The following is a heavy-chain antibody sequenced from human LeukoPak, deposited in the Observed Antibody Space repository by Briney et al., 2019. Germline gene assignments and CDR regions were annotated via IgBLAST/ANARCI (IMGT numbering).Heavy chain of an antibody. D-gene: IGHD3-10*01. CDR2: IYYSGST. Sequence: SETLSLTCTVSGGSISSYYWSWIRQPPGKGLEWIGYIYYSGSTNYNPSLKSRVTISVDTSKNQFSLKLSSVTAADTAVYYCARDPRGGYYYYYGMDVWGQGTTVTVSS. J-gene: IGHJ6*02. V-gene: IGHV4-59*01. CDR1: GGSISSYY. CDR3: ARDPRGGYYYYYGMDV.